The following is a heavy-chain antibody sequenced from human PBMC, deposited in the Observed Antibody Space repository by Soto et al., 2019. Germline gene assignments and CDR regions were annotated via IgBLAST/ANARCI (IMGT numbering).Heavy chain of an antibody. V-gene: IGHV1-69*06. CDR2: IIPLLGTV. CDR3: ASTDCSSHSCSIRGHHYYYGMDV. D-gene: IGHD2-15*01. Sequence: QVQLVQSGSEVKKPGSSVRVSCQGSGATFYNYAVSWVRQAPGQGLEWMGGIIPLLGTVDIAQKFQGRITLFADTSRTTVYIELRSLTSEDTALYYCASTDCSSHSCSIRGHHYYYGMDVWGQGTSVTVS. J-gene: IGHJ6*02. CDR1: GATFYNYA.